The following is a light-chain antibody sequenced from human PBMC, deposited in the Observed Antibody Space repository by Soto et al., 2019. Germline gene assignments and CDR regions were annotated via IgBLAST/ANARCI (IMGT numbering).Light chain of an antibody. CDR1: QSIGSY. V-gene: IGKV1-39*01. Sequence: DIQMTQSPSSLSASVGDRVTITCRASQSIGSYLNWYRQKPGKAPELLIYAASSLQSGVPSGFSGSGSGTDFTLTISSLQPEDFATYYCQQSYSTPWTFGQGTKVDIK. CDR3: QQSYSTPWT. CDR2: AAS. J-gene: IGKJ1*01.